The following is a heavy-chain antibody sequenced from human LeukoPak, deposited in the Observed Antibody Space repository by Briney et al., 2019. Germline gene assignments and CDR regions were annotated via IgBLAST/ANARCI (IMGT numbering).Heavy chain of an antibody. J-gene: IGHJ4*02. CDR3: ARGRFDY. V-gene: IGHV4-34*01. Sequence: RSETLSLTCAVYGGSFSGYYWSWIRQPPGKGLEWVGEINHSGSTNYNPSLKSRVTISVDTSKNQFSLKLSSVTAADTAVYYCARGRFDYWGQGTLVTVSS. CDR1: GGSFSGYY. CDR2: INHSGST.